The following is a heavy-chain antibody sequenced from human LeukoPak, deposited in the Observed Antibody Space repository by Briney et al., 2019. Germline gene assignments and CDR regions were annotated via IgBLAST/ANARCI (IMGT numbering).Heavy chain of an antibody. CDR2: INPNSGGT. CDR3: ARLSMEYIYYKAFAAFDI. Sequence: ASVKVSCTASGYTFTGYYMHWVRQAPGQGLEWMAWINPNSGGTNFAQNFQGRVTMTRDTSISTAYMELSRLRSDVTAGHYCARLSMEYIYYKAFAAFDIWGQGTMVTVSS. CDR1: GYTFTGYY. D-gene: IGHD3-22*01. J-gene: IGHJ3*02. V-gene: IGHV1-2*02.